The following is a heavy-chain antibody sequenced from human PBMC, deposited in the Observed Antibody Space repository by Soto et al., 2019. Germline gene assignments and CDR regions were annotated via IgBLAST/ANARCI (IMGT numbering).Heavy chain of an antibody. J-gene: IGHJ4*02. CDR1: GYTFTTYD. CDR2: ISGNNGNT. V-gene: IGHV1-18*01. CDR3: ARERRRPYYDILTGYYPFDY. Sequence: QVQLVQSGAEVKKPGASVKVSCKASGYTFTTYDISWVRQAPGQGLEWMGWISGNNGNTNYAQNLQGRVTMTTDTSTNTAYMELRSLRSDDTAVYYCARERRRPYYDILTGYYPFDYWGQGTLVTVSS. D-gene: IGHD3-9*01.